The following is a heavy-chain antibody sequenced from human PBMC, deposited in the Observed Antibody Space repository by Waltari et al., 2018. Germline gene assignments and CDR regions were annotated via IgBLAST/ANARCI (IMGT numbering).Heavy chain of an antibody. Sequence: QVQLVQSGAEVKKPGSSVKVSCKASGGTFSSYALSWVRQAPGQGLEWMGGIIPIFGTANYAQKFQGRVTITADESTSTAYMELSSLRSEDTAVYYCARRPDYGGNSGWFDYWGQGTLVTVSS. V-gene: IGHV1-69*13. CDR2: IIPIFGTA. CDR3: ARRPDYGGNSGWFDY. J-gene: IGHJ4*02. D-gene: IGHD2-21*02. CDR1: GGTFSSYA.